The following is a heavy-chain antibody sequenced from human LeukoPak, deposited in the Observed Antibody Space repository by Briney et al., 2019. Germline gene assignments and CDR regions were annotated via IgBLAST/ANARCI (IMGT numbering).Heavy chain of an antibody. D-gene: IGHD2-2*01. CDR3: ARSLCFRSTSCYRFDY. Sequence: ASVKVSCKASGYTFTGYYMHWVRQAPGQGLEWMGWINPNSGGTNYAQKFQGRVTMTRDTSISTAYMELSRLRSDDTAVYYCARSLCFRSTSCYRFDYWGQGTLVTVSS. V-gene: IGHV1-2*02. J-gene: IGHJ4*02. CDR2: INPNSGGT. CDR1: GYTFTGYY.